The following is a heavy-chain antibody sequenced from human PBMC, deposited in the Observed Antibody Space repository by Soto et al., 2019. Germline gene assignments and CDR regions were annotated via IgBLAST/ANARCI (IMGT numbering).Heavy chain of an antibody. CDR2: IYHSGST. CDR3: ARGSTSLYYYYGMDV. V-gene: IGHV4-30-2*01. J-gene: IGHJ6*02. D-gene: IGHD2-2*01. CDR1: GGSISSGGYS. Sequence: QLQLQESGSGLVKPSQTLSLTCAVSGGSISSGGYSWSWIRQPPGKGLEWIGYIYHSGSTYYNPSLKSRVTISVDRSKNQFSLKLSSVTAADTAVYYCARGSTSLYYYYGMDVWGQGTRVTVSS.